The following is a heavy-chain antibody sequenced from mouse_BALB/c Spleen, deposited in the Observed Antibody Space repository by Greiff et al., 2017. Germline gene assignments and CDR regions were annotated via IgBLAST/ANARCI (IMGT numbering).Heavy chain of an antibody. CDR3: ARDGDGFAY. J-gene: IGHJ3*01. V-gene: IGHV5-6-3*01. Sequence: EVQLVESGGGLVQPGGSLKLSCAASGFTFSSYGMSWVRQTPDKRLELVATINSNGGSTYYPDSVKGRFTISRDNAKNTLYLQMSSLKSEDTAMYYCARDGDGFAYWGQGTLVTVSA. CDR1: GFTFSSYG. CDR2: INSNGGST.